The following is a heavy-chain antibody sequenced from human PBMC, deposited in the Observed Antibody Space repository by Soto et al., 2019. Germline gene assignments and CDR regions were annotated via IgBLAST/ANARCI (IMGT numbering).Heavy chain of an antibody. D-gene: IGHD3-16*01. CDR1: GSSISSGGYY. J-gene: IGHJ4*02. Sequence: QVQLKESGPGLVKPSQTLSLTGTVSGSSISSGGYYWSWIRQHPWKGLEWIGAIYYSGRTYYNPSLKSRVTISVDKSKNQLSLKLRSVTGADTAVYYCGRGVLHWGQGTLVTVSS. CDR3: GRGVLH. CDR2: IYYSGRT. V-gene: IGHV4-31*03.